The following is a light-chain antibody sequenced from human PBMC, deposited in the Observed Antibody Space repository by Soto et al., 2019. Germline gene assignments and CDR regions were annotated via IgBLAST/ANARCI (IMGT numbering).Light chain of an antibody. CDR2: DAS. CDR3: QQRSNWPPLT. CDR1: QSVGSY. J-gene: IGKJ4*01. V-gene: IGKV3-11*02. Sequence: EIEVTQSPATLSLSPGERATPSCRTSQSVGSYLAWYQKKPGQAPRLLIYDASNRATGIPARFSGGGSGRDFPLTISSLEPEDFAVYYCQQRSNWPPLTFGGGTKVEI.